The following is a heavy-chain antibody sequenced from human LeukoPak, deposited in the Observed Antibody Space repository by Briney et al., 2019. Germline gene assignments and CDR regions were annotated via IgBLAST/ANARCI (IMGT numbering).Heavy chain of an antibody. D-gene: IGHD3-22*01. CDR1: GFSFSNYW. CDR3: AREKWDSSSLHYFDY. J-gene: IGHJ4*02. V-gene: IGHV3-7*01. Sequence: GGSLRLSCAASGFSFSNYWLSWVRQAPGKGLEWVANIKEDGSEKYYVDSVKGRFTISRDNARKSVYLQMNSLRAEDTAVYYCAREKWDSSSLHYFDYWGQGTLVTVSS. CDR2: IKEDGSEK.